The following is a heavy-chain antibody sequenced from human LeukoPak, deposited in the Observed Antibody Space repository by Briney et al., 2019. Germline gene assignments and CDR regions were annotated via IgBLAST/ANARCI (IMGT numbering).Heavy chain of an antibody. CDR1: GGSISTYH. Sequence: SETLSLTCAVSGGSISTYHWSWNRQPPGKGLEWIGYISYSGSTNYNPSLKSRVTISVDTSKSQFSLKLSSVTAADTAVYYCARHLDYYGSGSYEYWGQGTLVTVPS. J-gene: IGHJ4*02. V-gene: IGHV4-59*08. CDR2: ISYSGST. CDR3: ARHLDYYGSGSYEY. D-gene: IGHD3-10*01.